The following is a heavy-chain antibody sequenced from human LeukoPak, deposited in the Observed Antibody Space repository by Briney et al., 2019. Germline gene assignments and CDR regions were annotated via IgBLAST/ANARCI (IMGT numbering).Heavy chain of an antibody. CDR1: GFTFTSYA. J-gene: IGHJ4*02. V-gene: IGHV3-23*01. Sequence: GGSLRLSCAASGFTFTSYAMNWVRQAPGKGLEWVSAISDSGSNTHYADSVKGRFSISRDNSKNTLYLHMNSLRAEDTAVYYCAKDGDPTVTTDFDYWGQGTLVTVSS. D-gene: IGHD4-17*01. CDR2: ISDSGSNT. CDR3: AKDGDPTVTTDFDY.